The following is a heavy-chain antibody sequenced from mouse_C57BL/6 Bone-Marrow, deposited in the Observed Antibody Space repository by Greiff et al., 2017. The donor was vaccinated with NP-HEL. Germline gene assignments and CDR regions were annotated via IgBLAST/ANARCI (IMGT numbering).Heavy chain of an antibody. V-gene: IGHV1-64*01. CDR3: ARRRLWLMDY. CDR2: IHSNSGST. CDR1: GYTFTSYW. Sequence: QVQLKQPGAELVKPGASVKLSCKASGYTFTSYWMHWVKQRPGQGLEWIGMIHSNSGSTNYNEKFKSKATLTVDKSSSTAYMQLSSLTSEDSAVYYCARRRLWLMDYWGQGTSVTVSS. J-gene: IGHJ4*01.